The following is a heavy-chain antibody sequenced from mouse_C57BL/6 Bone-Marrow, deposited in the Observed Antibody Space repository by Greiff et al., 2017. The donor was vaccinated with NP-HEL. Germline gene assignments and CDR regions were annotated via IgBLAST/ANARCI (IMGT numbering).Heavy chain of an antibody. CDR3: TTSGIYYDY. CDR2: IDPENGDT. V-gene: IGHV14-4*01. J-gene: IGHJ2*01. CDR1: GFNIKDDY. Sequence: VQLQQSGAELVRPGASVKLSCTASGFNIKDDYMHWVKQRPEQGLEWIGWIDPENGDTEYASKFQGKATITADTSSNTAYLQLSSLTSEDTAVYYCTTSGIYYDYWGQGTTLTVSS.